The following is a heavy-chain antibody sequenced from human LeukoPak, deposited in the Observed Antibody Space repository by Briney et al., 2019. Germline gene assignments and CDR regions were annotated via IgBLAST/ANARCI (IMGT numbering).Heavy chain of an antibody. V-gene: IGHV3-7*03. Sequence: GGSLRLSCAASGFTFSSYWMSWVRQAPGKGLEWVANIKQDGSEKYYVDSVKGRFTISRDNAKNSLYLQMNSLRAEDTAVYYCARSYYYGSGSYYNDDYWGQGTLVTVSS. CDR1: GFTFSSYW. CDR3: ARSYYYGSGSYYNDDY. J-gene: IGHJ4*02. D-gene: IGHD3-10*01. CDR2: IKQDGSEK.